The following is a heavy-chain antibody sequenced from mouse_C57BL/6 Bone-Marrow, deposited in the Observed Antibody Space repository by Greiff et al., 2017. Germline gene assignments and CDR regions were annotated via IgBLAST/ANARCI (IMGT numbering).Heavy chain of an antibody. V-gene: IGHV1-78*01. CDR1: GYTFTDHT. J-gene: IGHJ1*03. Sequence: LVESDAELVKPGASVKISCKVSGYTFTDHTIHWMKQRPEQGLEWIGYIYPRDGSTKYNEKFKGKATLTADKSSSTAYMQLNSLTSEDSAVYFCARDYYYGSSYYWYFDVWGTGTTVTVSS. CDR3: ARDYYYGSSYYWYFDV. D-gene: IGHD1-1*01. CDR2: IYPRDGST.